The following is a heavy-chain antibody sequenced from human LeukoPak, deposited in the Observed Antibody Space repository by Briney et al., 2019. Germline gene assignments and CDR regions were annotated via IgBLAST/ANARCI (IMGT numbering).Heavy chain of an antibody. D-gene: IGHD2-15*01. CDR3: ARENEDSLAPAYYYYGMDV. J-gene: IGHJ6*02. CDR2: IWYDGSNK. Sequence: GGSLRLSCAASGFTFSSYGMHWVRQAPGKGLEWVAVIWYDGSNKYYADSVKGRFTISRDNSKNTLYLQMNSLRAEDTAVYYCARENEDSLAPAYYYYGMDVWGQGTTVTVSS. V-gene: IGHV3-33*01. CDR1: GFTFSSYG.